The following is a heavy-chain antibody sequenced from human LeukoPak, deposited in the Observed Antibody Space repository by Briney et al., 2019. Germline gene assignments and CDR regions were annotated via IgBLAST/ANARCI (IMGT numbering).Heavy chain of an antibody. Sequence: GGSLRLSCAVSGFSIDTYDMNWVRQAPGKGLEWISYISNSGYTIHYADSVKGRFIISKDEANNSLFLQMYRPTAEDTGVYYCVRNSAFAHWGQGTLVIVSS. CDR2: ISNSGYTI. CDR3: VRNSAFAH. D-gene: IGHD2-15*01. V-gene: IGHV3-48*03. J-gene: IGHJ4*02. CDR1: GFSIDTYD.